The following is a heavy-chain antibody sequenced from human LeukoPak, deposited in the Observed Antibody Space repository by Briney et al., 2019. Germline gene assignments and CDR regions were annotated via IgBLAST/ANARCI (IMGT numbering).Heavy chain of an antibody. J-gene: IGHJ4*02. CDR3: AREIPYYYDSSGYDY. Sequence: GGSLSLSFAASGFPVSRNYMSWVRQAQGKGLEWVSVIYSGGSTYYADSVKGRFTISRDNSKNTLYLQMNSLRAEDTAVYYCAREIPYYYDSSGYDYWGQGTLVTVSS. D-gene: IGHD3-22*01. CDR2: IYSGGST. V-gene: IGHV3-66*01. CDR1: GFPVSRNY.